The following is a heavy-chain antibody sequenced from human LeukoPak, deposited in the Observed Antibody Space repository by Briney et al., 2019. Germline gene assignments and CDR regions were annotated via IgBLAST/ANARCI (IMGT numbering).Heavy chain of an antibody. V-gene: IGHV3-7*01. CDR3: ARDRKYARDY. D-gene: IGHD2-8*01. J-gene: IGHJ4*02. CDR2: IKQDGSEK. CDR1: GFTFSSYA. Sequence: GGSLRLSCAASGFTFSSYAMSWVRQAPGKGLEWVANIKQDGSEKYYVDSVKGRFTISRDNAKNSLYLQMNSLRAEDTAVYYCARDRKYARDYWGQGTLVTVSS.